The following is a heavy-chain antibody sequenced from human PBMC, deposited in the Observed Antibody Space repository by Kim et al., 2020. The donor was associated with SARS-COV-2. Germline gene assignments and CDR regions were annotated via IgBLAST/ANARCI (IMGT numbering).Heavy chain of an antibody. J-gene: IGHJ5*02. CDR3: ARIPFDSSGYYPPERFDP. CDR2: IYYSGST. CDR1: GGSISSSSYY. V-gene: IGHV4-39*01. D-gene: IGHD3-22*01. Sequence: SETLSVTCTVSGGSISSSSYYWGWIRQPPGKGLEWIGSIYYSGSTYYNPSLKSRVTISVDTSKNQFSLKLSSVTAADTAVYYCARIPFDSSGYYPPERFDPWGQGTLVTVSS.